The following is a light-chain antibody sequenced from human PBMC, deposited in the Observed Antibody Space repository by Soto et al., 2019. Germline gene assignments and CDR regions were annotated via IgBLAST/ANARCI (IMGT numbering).Light chain of an antibody. V-gene: IGLV2-11*01. Sequence: QSALTQPRSVSASPGQSVTISCTGTSSDVGRYDYVSWYQQHPGKAPKLIVYDVTERPSGVPDRFSGSKSGNTASLTISGLQAEDEADYSYCSYARSYPSVFSTGTKVAVL. CDR1: SSDVGRYDY. J-gene: IGLJ1*01. CDR2: DVT. CDR3: CSYARSYPSV.